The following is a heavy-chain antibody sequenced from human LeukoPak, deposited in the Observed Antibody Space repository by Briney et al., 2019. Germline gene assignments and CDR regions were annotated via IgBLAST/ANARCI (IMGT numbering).Heavy chain of an antibody. D-gene: IGHD3-9*01. J-gene: IGHJ4*02. CDR2: IIPSGSTT. Sequence: PGGTLRLSCAASGFAFDIHGMNWVRQAPGKGLEWVSGIIPSGSTTYYADSVKGRFTISRDNSKNTVYLQINSLRAEDTAVYYCARSTTGSAWVLKLRYFDWLLWYWGQGTLVTVSS. CDR3: ARSTTGSAWVLKLRYFDWLLWY. V-gene: IGHV3-23*01. CDR1: GFAFDIHG.